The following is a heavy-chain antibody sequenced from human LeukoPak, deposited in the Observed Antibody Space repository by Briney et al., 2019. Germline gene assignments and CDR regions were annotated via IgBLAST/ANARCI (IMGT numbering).Heavy chain of an antibody. D-gene: IGHD3-16*01. V-gene: IGHV3-23*01. Sequence: PGGSLRLSCAASGFTFSSYGMSWVRQAPGKGLEWVSSISASGGSTYYADSVKGRFTISRDNAKNTLYLQMNSLRAEDTALYYCASGPPMLTPWGQGTLVTVSS. CDR2: ISASGGST. CDR1: GFTFSSYG. CDR3: ASGPPMLTP. J-gene: IGHJ5*02.